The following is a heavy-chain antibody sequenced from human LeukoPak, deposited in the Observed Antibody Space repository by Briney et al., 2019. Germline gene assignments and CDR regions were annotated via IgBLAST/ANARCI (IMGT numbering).Heavy chain of an antibody. J-gene: IGHJ6*02. CDR1: GASISSYY. CDR3: VREQRSYDFSSAFYIAHGMDV. CDR2: IYYSGSI. D-gene: IGHD3-3*01. Sequence: SETLSLTCTASGASISSYYWSWIRQPPGKGLEWIGDIYYSGSIKYNPPLKSRVTMSVDTSKNQFSLKLSSATAADTAVYYCVREQRSYDFSSAFYIAHGMDVWGQGTPVTVSS. V-gene: IGHV4-59*01.